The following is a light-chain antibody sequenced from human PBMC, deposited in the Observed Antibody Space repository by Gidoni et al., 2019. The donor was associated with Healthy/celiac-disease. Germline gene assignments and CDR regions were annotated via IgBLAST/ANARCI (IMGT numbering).Light chain of an antibody. V-gene: IGKV3-11*01. Sequence: EIVLTQSPATLSLSPGESATLSCRAIQSVSSDLAWYQQKPGQAPRLLIYDASNRATGIPARFSGSGSGTDFTLTISSLEPEDFAVYYCQQRSNWPHTFGQGTKLEIK. CDR3: QQRSNWPHT. CDR1: QSVSSD. CDR2: DAS. J-gene: IGKJ2*01.